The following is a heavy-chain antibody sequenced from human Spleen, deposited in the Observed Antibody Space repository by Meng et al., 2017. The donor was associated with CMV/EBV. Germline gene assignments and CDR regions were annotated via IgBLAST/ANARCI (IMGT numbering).Heavy chain of an antibody. CDR2: INHSGST. V-gene: IGHV4-34*01. D-gene: IGHD2-2*01. CDR3: ARRYCSSTSCYLGGFDP. J-gene: IGHJ5*02. CDR1: GGSFSGYY. Sequence: SETLSLTCAVYGGSFSGYYWSWIRQPPGKGLEWIGEINHSGSTNYNPSLKSRVTISVDTSKNQFSLKLSSVTAADTAAYYCARRYCSSTSCYLGGFDPWGQGTLVTVSS.